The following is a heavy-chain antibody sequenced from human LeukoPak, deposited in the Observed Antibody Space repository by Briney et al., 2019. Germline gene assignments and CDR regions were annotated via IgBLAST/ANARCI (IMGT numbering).Heavy chain of an antibody. CDR3: AKGVQDKGYFFYGLDV. D-gene: IGHD6-13*01. CDR2: IRYDESNK. J-gene: IGHJ6*02. V-gene: IGHV3-30*02. CDR1: GFTFSFYG. Sequence: GGSLRLSCAASGFTFSFYGMHWVRQAPGKGLEWVAFIRYDESNKYYEESVKGRLTISRDNSKNTLYLQMNSLRAEDTAVYYCAKGVQDKGYFFYGLDVWGQGTMVTVSS.